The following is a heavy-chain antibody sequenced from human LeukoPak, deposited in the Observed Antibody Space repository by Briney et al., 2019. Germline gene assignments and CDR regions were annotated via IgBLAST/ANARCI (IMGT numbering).Heavy chain of an antibody. V-gene: IGHV1-2*02. Sequence: ASVKVSCKASGYNLTDYYLHWVRQAPGQGLEWMGWISPNRNGTNYAQKFQGRVTMTRDTSISTAYMELTRLRSDDTAVYYCARGYYDSSAYYSADYWGQGTLVTVSS. CDR3: ARGYYDSSAYYSADY. D-gene: IGHD3-22*01. J-gene: IGHJ4*02. CDR1: GYNLTDYY. CDR2: ISPNRNGT.